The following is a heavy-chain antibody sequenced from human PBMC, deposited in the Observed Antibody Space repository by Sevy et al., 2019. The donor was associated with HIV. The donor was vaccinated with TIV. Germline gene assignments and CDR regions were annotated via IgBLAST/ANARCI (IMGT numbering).Heavy chain of an antibody. Sequence: GGSLRLSCAASGFPFSKYSMSWIRQTPGKGLEWVATFSFGCGQINYADSVKGRFTISRVDSRNTFYLQMNSLRSDDTAIYYCARVGCTRPHDYWGQGTVVTVSS. D-gene: IGHD2-8*01. CDR2: FSFGCGQI. J-gene: IGHJ4*02. CDR3: ARVGCTRPHDY. CDR1: GFPFSKYS. V-gene: IGHV3-21*04.